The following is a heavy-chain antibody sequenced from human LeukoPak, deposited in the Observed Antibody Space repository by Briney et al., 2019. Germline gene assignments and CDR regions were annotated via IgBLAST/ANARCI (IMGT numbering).Heavy chain of an antibody. V-gene: IGHV3-23*01. CDR2: INGSGGAT. CDR3: AKDGAWLRFDD. Sequence: PGGTLRLSCAASGFTFSSYGMSWVRQAPGKGLEWVSTINGSGGATYYADSVKGRFTISRDNSKNTLYLQMNSLRAEDTAVYYCAKDGAWLRFDDWGQGILVTVSS. CDR1: GFTFSSYG. D-gene: IGHD5-12*01. J-gene: IGHJ4*02.